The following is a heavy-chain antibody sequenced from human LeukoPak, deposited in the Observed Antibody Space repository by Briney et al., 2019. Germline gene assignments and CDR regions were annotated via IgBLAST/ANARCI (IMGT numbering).Heavy chain of an antibody. V-gene: IGHV4-38-2*02. CDR1: GYSISSGYY. D-gene: IGHD3-10*01. Sequence: SETLSLTCTVSGYSISSGYYWGWIRQPPGKGLEWIGSIYHSGSTYYNPSLKSRVTISVDTSKNQFSLKLSSVTAADTAVYYCARWGSYYYSSGSDPVSYYYYMDVWGKGTTVTVSS. CDR2: IYHSGST. CDR3: ARWGSYYYSSGSDPVSYYYYMDV. J-gene: IGHJ6*03.